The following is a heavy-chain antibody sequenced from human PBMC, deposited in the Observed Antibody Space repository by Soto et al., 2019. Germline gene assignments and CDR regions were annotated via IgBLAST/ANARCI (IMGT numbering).Heavy chain of an antibody. CDR1: GYTLTELS. CDR2: FDPEDGET. V-gene: IGHV1-24*01. J-gene: IGHJ4*02. Sequence: ASVKVSCKVSGYTLTELSMHWVRQAPGKGLEWMGGFDPEDGETIYAQKFQGRVTMTEDTSTDTAYMELSSLRSEDTAVYYCATTPYYYDSRGSPDFWDDYWGQGTLVTVSS. D-gene: IGHD3-22*01. CDR3: ATTPYYYDSRGSPDFWDDY.